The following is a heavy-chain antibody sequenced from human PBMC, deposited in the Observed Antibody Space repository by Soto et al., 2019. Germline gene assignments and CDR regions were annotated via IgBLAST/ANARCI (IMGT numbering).Heavy chain of an antibody. CDR1: GFTFSSYA. CDR2: ITGSGGSA. Sequence: EVQLLESGGGLVQPGGSLRLSCEASGFTFSSYAMNWVRQAPGKGLEWVSAITGSGGSAYYADSVKGRFTISRDNSKSTLFLQMNSLRAEDTAMYYCASGYCGSTNCRRDYWGQGTLVTVSS. V-gene: IGHV3-23*01. J-gene: IGHJ4*02. CDR3: ASGYCGSTNCRRDY. D-gene: IGHD2-2*03.